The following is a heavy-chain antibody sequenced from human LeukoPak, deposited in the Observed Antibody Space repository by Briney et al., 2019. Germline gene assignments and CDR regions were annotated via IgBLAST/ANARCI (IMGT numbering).Heavy chain of an antibody. D-gene: IGHD1-26*01. J-gene: IGHJ4*02. Sequence: SETLSLTCTVSGGSISSGGYNWSWIRQHPGKGLECIGYIYYSGSTYYNPSLKSRVTISVDTSKNQFSLKLSSVTAADTAVYYCARGSYVGPTSGYFDYWGQGTLVTVSS. CDR3: ARGSYVGPTSGYFDY. CDR2: IYYSGST. V-gene: IGHV4-31*03. CDR1: GGSISSGGYN.